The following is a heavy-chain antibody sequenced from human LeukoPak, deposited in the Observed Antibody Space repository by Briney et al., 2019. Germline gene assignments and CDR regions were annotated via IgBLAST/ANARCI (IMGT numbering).Heavy chain of an antibody. Sequence: GGSLRLSCAASGFAFSDYGMLWVRQAPGKGLEWVALISYNGNNKYNADSVKGRFTISRDNSKNTLYLQMNSLRPEDTAVYYCVAYSSGWYVVYWGQGTLVTVSS. CDR3: VAYSSGWYVVY. J-gene: IGHJ4*02. CDR1: GFAFSDYG. D-gene: IGHD6-19*01. V-gene: IGHV3-30*03. CDR2: ISYNGNNK.